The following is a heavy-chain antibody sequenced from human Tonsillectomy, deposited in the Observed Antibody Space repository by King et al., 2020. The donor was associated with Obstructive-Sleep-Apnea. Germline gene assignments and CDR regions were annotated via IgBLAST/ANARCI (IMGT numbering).Heavy chain of an antibody. CDR1: GYTFATYG. Sequence: QLVQSGAEVKKPGASVKVSCKSSGYTFATYGISWVRQAPGQGLEWMGWISGYNGNTNYAQKLLGRVTMTRDTSTSTAYMELKSLRSDDTAVYYCARRKPYYGMDVWGQGTTVTVSS. J-gene: IGHJ6*02. V-gene: IGHV1-18*01. CDR2: ISGYNGNT. CDR3: ARRKPYYGMDV.